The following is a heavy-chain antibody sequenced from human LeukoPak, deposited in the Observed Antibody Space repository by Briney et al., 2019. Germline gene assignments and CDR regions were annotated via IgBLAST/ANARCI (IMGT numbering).Heavy chain of an antibody. CDR1: GGSVSSGSYY. J-gene: IGHJ6*04. Sequence: SETLSLTCTVPGGSVSSGSYYWSWIRQPPGKGLEWIGYIYYSGSTNYNPSLKSRVTISVDTSKNQFSLKLSSVTAADTAVYYCARDFRAGMDVWGKGTTVTVSS. CDR3: ARDFRAGMDV. CDR2: IYYSGST. V-gene: IGHV4-61*01.